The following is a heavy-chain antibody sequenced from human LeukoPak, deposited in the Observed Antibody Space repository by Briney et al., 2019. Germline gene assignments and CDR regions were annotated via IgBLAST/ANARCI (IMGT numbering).Heavy chain of an antibody. CDR3: AMLFDS. V-gene: IGHV4-39*01. CDR2: INYSGTT. CDR1: GGAISNDNFY. J-gene: IGHJ4*02. Sequence: PSETLSLTCTVSGGAISNDNFYWGWVRQPPGKGLEWVVSINYSGTTYYNPSLRSRLSISVDTSRTQFFLTLNSVTAADTAVYYCAMLFDSWGRGSLVTVSS.